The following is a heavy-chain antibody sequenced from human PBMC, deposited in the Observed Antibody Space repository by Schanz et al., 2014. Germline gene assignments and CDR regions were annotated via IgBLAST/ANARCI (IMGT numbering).Heavy chain of an antibody. D-gene: IGHD6-13*01. V-gene: IGHV1-46*01. CDR2: INPTGGST. CDR1: GYTFISYF. Sequence: QVQLVQSGAEVKKPGASVKVSCKASGYTFISYFIHWVRQAPGQGLEWMGIINPTGGSTSYAQKFQGRVTMTRDTSISTAYMEMTRLTSDDTAVYYCARDGIGADKRWGQGTLVTVSS. CDR3: ARDGIGADKR. J-gene: IGHJ4*02.